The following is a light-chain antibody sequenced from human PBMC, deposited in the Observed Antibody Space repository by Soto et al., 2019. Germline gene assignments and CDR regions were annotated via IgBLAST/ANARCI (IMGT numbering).Light chain of an antibody. Sequence: DIQMTQSPSTLSGSVGDRVTITCRASQTISSWLAWCQQKPGKAPKLLIYKASTLKSGVPSRFSGSGSGTEFTLTISSLQPDDFATYYCQHYNSYSEAFGQGTKVDNK. CDR2: KAS. CDR1: QTISSW. CDR3: QHYNSYSEA. V-gene: IGKV1-5*03. J-gene: IGKJ1*01.